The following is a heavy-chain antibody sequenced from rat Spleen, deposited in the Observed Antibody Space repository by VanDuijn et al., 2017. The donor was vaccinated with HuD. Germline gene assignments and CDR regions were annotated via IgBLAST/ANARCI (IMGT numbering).Heavy chain of an antibody. CDR3: ARGYVMDA. V-gene: IGHV5-29*01. CDR1: GFTFSDYY. J-gene: IGHJ4*01. CDR2: ISYDGSTT. Sequence: EVQLVESDGGLVQPGRSLKLSCAASGFTFSDYYMAWVRQAPTKGLEWVATISYDGSTTYYRDSVKGRFTISRDNAESTLYLQMDSLRSEDTAIYYCARGYVMDAWGQGASVTVSS.